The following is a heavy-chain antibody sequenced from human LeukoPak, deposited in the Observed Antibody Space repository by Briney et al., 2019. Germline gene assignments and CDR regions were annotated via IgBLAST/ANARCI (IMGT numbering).Heavy chain of an antibody. D-gene: IGHD5-18*01. Sequence: ASVKVSCKVSGYTLTELSMHWVRQAPGKGLEWMGGFDPEDGETIYAQKFQGRVTMTEDTSTDTAYMELSSLRSEDTAVYYCATDWGLDTAMITDAFDIWGQGTMVTVSS. CDR1: GYTLTELS. CDR3: ATDWGLDTAMITDAFDI. CDR2: FDPEDGET. V-gene: IGHV1-24*01. J-gene: IGHJ3*02.